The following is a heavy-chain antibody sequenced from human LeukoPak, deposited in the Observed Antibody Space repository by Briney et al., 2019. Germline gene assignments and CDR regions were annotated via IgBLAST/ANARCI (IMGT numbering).Heavy chain of an antibody. J-gene: IGHJ4*02. V-gene: IGHV3-23*01. D-gene: IGHD7-27*01. CDR3: AIDPNWGTHS. CDR2: IGNNGGGI. Sequence: PGGSLRLSCAASGFTFSTYTMYWVRHPPGKRLEWVSVIGNNGGGIHYADSVRGRFTISRDNSKNALYLQMNSLRVEDTAVYYCAIDPNWGTHSWGQGVLVTVSS. CDR1: GFTFSTYT.